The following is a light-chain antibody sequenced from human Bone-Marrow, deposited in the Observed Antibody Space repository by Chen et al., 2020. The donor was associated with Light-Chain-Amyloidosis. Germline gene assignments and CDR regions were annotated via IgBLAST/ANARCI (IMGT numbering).Light chain of an antibody. J-gene: IGLJ3*02. CDR1: SSDVGGYNY. CDR3: SSYTSSSTWV. V-gene: IGLV2-14*01. CDR2: DVS. Sequence: QSALTHPASVSGSPRQPLTISCTGTSSDVGGYNYVSWYQQHPGKASKPMIYDVSNRPSGVSNRFSGSKSGNTASLTISGLQAEDEADYYCSSYTSSSTWVFGGGTKLTVL.